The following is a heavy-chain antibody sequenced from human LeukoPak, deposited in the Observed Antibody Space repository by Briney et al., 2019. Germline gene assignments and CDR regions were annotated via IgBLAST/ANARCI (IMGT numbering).Heavy chain of an antibody. CDR3: ARTIAARRPLTYYFDY. V-gene: IGHV1-8*01. J-gene: IGHJ4*02. Sequence: ASVKVSCKASGYTFTSYDINWVRQATGQGLEWMGWMNPSSGNTGYAQKFQGRVTMTRNTSISTAYMELSSLRSEDTAVYYCARTIAARRPLTYYFDYWGQGTLVTVSS. CDR2: MNPSSGNT. CDR1: GYTFTSYD. D-gene: IGHD6-6*01.